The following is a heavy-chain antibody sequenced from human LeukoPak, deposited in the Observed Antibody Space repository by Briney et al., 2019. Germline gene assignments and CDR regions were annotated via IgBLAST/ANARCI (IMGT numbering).Heavy chain of an antibody. CDR1: GGSISSYY. V-gene: IGHV4-59*01. CDR2: IYHSLDT. Sequence: SETLSLTCTVSGGSISSYYWSWIRQPPGKGLEWIGYIYHSLDTKYNASLKSRVTISVDTSKSQFSLKLSSVTAADTAVYYCARGGPNSSGWRIDYWGQGTLVTVSS. CDR3: ARGGPNSSGWRIDY. J-gene: IGHJ4*02. D-gene: IGHD6-19*01.